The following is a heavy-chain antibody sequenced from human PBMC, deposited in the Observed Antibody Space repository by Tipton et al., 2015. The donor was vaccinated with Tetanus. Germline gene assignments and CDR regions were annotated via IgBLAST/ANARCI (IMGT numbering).Heavy chain of an antibody. CDR2: SWYDGTDK. J-gene: IGHJ4*02. CDR1: GFTVNNNY. CDR3: AREADWSGGSCFSGDFDN. Sequence: SLRLSCAVSGFTVNNNYMSWVRQAPGKGLEWVAVSWYDGTDKYYADSVKGRFTISRDNSKNTLYLQMNSLRAEDTAVYYCAREADWSGGSCFSGDFDNWGQGTQVTVSS. D-gene: IGHD2-15*01. V-gene: IGHV3-33*08.